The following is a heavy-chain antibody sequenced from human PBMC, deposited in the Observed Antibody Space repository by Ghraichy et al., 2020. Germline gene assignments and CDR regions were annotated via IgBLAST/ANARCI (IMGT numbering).Heavy chain of an antibody. CDR1: GYTFTGYY. V-gene: IGHV1-2*02. D-gene: IGHD3-10*01. Sequence: ASVKVSCKASGYTFTGYYMHWVRQAPGQGLEWMGWINPNSGGTNYAQKFQGRVTMTRDTSISTAYMELSRLRSDDTAVYYCARWKLLWFGELFRAGYYGMDVWGQGTTVTVSS. CDR3: ARWKLLWFGELFRAGYYGMDV. CDR2: INPNSGGT. J-gene: IGHJ6*02.